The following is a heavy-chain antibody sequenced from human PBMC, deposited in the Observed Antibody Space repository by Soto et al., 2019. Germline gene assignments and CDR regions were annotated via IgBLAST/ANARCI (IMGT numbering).Heavy chain of an antibody. J-gene: IGHJ5*02. V-gene: IGHV4-31*03. D-gene: IGHD1-20*01. CDR2: IYYSGST. CDR1: GGSISSGGYY. Sequence: QVQLQESGPGLVKPSQTLSLTCTVSGGSISSGGYYWSWIRQHPGKGLEWIGYIYYSGSTYYNTSVKRRVTIAAETSKNHFSRKLSSVTAADTAVYYCARVGGINWFDPLCQGTLVTVSS. CDR3: ARVGGINWFDP.